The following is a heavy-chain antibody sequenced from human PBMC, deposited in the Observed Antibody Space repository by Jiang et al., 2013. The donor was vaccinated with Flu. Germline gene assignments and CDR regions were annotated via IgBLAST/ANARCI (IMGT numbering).Heavy chain of an antibody. J-gene: IGHJ6*02. CDR1: GFTFSSYA. Sequence: AASGFTFSSYAMHWVRQAPGKGLEWVAVISYDGSNKYYADSVKGRFTISRDNSKNTLYLQMNSLRAEDTAVYYCARDVITTYYYGSGSYSYGMDVWGQGTTVTVSS. CDR2: ISYDGSNK. V-gene: IGHV3-30-3*01. D-gene: IGHD3-10*01. CDR3: ARDVITTYYYGSGSYSYGMDV.